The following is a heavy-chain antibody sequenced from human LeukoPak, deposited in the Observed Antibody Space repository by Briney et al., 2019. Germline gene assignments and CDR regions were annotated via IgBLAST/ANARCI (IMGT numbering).Heavy chain of an antibody. CDR1: GYTFTSYY. CDR3: ARVERGYSSSPVTWFDP. D-gene: IGHD6-13*01. CDR2: INPSGGST. J-gene: IGHJ5*02. Sequence: ASVKVSCKASGYTFTSYYMHWVRQAPGQGLEWMGIINPSGGSTSYAQKFQGRVTMTRDTSTGTVYMELSSLRSEDTAVYYCARVERGYSSSPVTWFDPWGQGTLVTVSS. V-gene: IGHV1-46*01.